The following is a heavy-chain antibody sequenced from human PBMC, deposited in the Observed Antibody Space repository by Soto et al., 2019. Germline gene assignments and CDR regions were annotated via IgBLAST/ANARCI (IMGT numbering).Heavy chain of an antibody. V-gene: IGHV1-18*01. Sequence: ASVKVSCKASGYTSTSYGISWVRQAPGQGLEWMGWISAYNGNTNYAQKLQGRVTMTTETSKSTAYMELLRLRSDDTDVYYCATQWGGIQKGGNRYYYYGKDVWGQGNTAT. CDR1: GYTSTSYG. CDR2: ISAYNGNT. CDR3: ATQWGGIQKGGNRYYYYGKDV. J-gene: IGHJ6*02. D-gene: IGHD2-15*01.